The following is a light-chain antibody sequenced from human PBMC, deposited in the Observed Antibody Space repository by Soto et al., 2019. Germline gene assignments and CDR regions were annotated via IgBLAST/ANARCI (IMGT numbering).Light chain of an antibody. CDR1: ESISRN. CDR2: AAS. V-gene: IGKV1-39*01. Sequence: DIQMTQSPSSLSASVGDRVTIPCRASESISRNLNWYQQKAGKAPKLLIYAASSLQSGVPSRFSGSGSGTDFTLTISSLQPEYFATYYCQQSYTMPFTFGPGTKVDI. J-gene: IGKJ3*01. CDR3: QQSYTMPFT.